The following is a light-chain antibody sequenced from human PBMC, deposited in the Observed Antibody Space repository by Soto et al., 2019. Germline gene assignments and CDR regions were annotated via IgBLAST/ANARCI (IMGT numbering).Light chain of an antibody. Sequence: DIVMTQSPDSLIVSLGERATINCKSSQSLLHRSNNKNYLAWYQQKPGHPPKLLIYWASTRESGVPDRFSGSGSGTDFTLTINILQAEDVALYYCQQYYSTLPYTFGQGTKLEIK. J-gene: IGKJ2*01. CDR2: WAS. V-gene: IGKV4-1*01. CDR1: QSLLHRSNNKNY. CDR3: QQYYSTLPYT.